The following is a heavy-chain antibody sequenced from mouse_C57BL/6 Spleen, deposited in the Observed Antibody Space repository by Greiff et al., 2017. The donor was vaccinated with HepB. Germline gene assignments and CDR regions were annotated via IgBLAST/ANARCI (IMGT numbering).Heavy chain of an antibody. CDR3: ARAGIGDYYWYFDV. Sequence: EVMLVESEGGLVQPGSSMKLSCTASGFTFSDYYMAWVRQVPEKGLEWVANINYDGSSTYYLDSLKSRFIISRDNAKNILYLQMSSLKSEDTATYYCARAGIGDYYWYFDVWGTGTTVTVSS. J-gene: IGHJ1*03. CDR2: INYDGSST. CDR1: GFTFSDYY. V-gene: IGHV5-16*01. D-gene: IGHD2-13*01.